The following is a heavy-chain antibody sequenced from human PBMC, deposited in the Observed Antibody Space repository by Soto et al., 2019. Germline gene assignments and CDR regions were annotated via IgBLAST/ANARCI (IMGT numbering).Heavy chain of an antibody. CDR1: GGTFSSYA. V-gene: IGHV1-69*13. CDR3: AKGSSGYYDNFEY. J-gene: IGHJ4*02. Sequence: SVKVSCKASGGTFSSYAISWVRQAPGQGLEWMGGIIPIFGTANYAQKFQGRVTITADESTSTAYMELNSLRAEDTAVYYCAKGSSGYYDNFEYWGQGTLVTVSS. D-gene: IGHD3-22*01. CDR2: IIPIFGTA.